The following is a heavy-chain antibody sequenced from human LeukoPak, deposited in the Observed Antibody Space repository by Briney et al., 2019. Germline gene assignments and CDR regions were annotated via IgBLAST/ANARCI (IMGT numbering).Heavy chain of an antibody. J-gene: IGHJ6*03. CDR1: GYTFTSYG. V-gene: IGHV1-69*04. Sequence: SVKVSCKASGYTFTSYGISWVRQAPGQGLEWMGRIIPILGIANYAQKFQGRVTITTDESTSTAYMELSSLRSEDTAVYYCARTLIVGATNYYYYMDVWGKGTTVTVSS. D-gene: IGHD1-26*01. CDR3: ARTLIVGATNYYYYMDV. CDR2: IIPILGIA.